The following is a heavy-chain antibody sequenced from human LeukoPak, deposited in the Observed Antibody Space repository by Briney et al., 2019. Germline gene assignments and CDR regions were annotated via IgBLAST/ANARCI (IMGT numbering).Heavy chain of an antibody. D-gene: IGHD3-10*01. J-gene: IGHJ3*02. Sequence: SVKVSCKASGGTFSSYAISWVRQAPGQGLEWMGGIIPIFGTANYAQKFQGRVTITTDESTSTAYMELSSLRSEDTAMYYCARPYGSGSYYKPAGYDQGAFDIWGQGTMVTVSS. CDR3: ARPYGSGSYYKPAGYDQGAFDI. V-gene: IGHV1-69*05. CDR2: IIPIFGTA. CDR1: GGTFSSYA.